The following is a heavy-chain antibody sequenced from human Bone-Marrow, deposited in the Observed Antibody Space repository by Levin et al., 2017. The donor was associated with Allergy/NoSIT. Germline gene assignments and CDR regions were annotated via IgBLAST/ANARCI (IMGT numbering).Heavy chain of an antibody. CDR3: ARVTYGANWFDP. Sequence: KISCKASGGTSRSYTINWVRQAPGQGLEWMGGIIPIFGTRDYAQKFKGRVTITADKSTSTVYLELSSLTSEDTAVYYCARVTYGANWFDPWGQGTSVTVSS. CDR2: IIPIFGTR. CDR1: GGTSRSYT. V-gene: IGHV1-69*06. J-gene: IGHJ5*02. D-gene: IGHD4-17*01.